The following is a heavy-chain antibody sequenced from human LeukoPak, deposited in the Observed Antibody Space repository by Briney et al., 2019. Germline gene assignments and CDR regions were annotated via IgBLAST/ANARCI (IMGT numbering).Heavy chain of an antibody. J-gene: IGHJ6*03. V-gene: IGHV3-23*01. CDR3: ATDSGYAFYYYMDV. CDR1: GFTFSSYA. D-gene: IGHD5-12*01. Sequence: GGSLRLSCAASGFTFSSYAMSWVRQAPGKGLEWVSAISGSGGSTYYADSVKGRFTISRDNAKNSLYLQMNSLRAEDTAVYYCATDSGYAFYYYMDVWGKGTTVTVSS. CDR2: ISGSGGST.